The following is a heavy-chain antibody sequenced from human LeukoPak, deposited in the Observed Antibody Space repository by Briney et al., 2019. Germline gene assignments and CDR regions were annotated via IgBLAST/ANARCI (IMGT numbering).Heavy chain of an antibody. Sequence: SETLSLTCAVSGYSISRGYYWGWIRQPPGKGLDWIGSIYHSGSTYYNPSLKSRVTISVDTSKNQFSLKLSSVTAADTAVYYCAKYASSGYYSYYYYYMDVWGKGTTVTVSS. V-gene: IGHV4-38-2*01. CDR1: GYSISRGYY. J-gene: IGHJ6*03. CDR3: AKYASSGYYSYYYYYMDV. CDR2: IYHSGST. D-gene: IGHD3-22*01.